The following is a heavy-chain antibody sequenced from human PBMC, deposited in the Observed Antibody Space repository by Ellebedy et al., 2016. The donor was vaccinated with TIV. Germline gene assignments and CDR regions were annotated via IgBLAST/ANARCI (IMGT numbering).Heavy chain of an antibody. CDR3: ARATTVMVSRRFEY. CDR2: IYFTGST. CDR1: GGSISSFY. J-gene: IGHJ4*02. D-gene: IGHD5-18*01. V-gene: IGHV4-4*08. Sequence: SETLSLTCTVSGGSISSFYWNLIPQTPGKGLEWIGYIYFTGSTNYNPSLKSRITMSIDRSKNQFSLSLRSVTAADTALYYCARATTVMVSRRFEYWGQGTLVTVSS.